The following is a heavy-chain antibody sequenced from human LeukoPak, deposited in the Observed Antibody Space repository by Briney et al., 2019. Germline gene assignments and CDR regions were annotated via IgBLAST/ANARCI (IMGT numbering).Heavy chain of an antibody. Sequence: GGSLRLSCAASGFTVSSNYMSWVRQAPGKGLEWVSVIYSGGSTYYADSMKGRFTISRDNSKNTLYLQMNSLRAEDTAVYYCARNIAVAGIAEYFQHWGQGTLVTVSS. CDR2: IYSGGST. CDR1: GFTVSSNY. J-gene: IGHJ1*01. V-gene: IGHV3-53*01. CDR3: ARNIAVAGIAEYFQH. D-gene: IGHD6-19*01.